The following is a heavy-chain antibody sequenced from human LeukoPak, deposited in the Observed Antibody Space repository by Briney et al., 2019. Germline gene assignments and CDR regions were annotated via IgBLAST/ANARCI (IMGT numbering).Heavy chain of an antibody. CDR2: IKHDGSEK. D-gene: IGHD5-18*01. J-gene: IGHJ4*02. CDR3: ARQNTAMDPFDY. V-gene: IGHV3-7*01. Sequence: GGSLRLSCVASGFTFSNYWMSWVRQAPGKGLEWVANIKHDGSEKYYVDSVKGRFTISRDNAKNSLSLQMNSLRAEDTAVYSCARQNTAMDPFDYWGQGTLVTVSS. CDR1: GFTFSNYW.